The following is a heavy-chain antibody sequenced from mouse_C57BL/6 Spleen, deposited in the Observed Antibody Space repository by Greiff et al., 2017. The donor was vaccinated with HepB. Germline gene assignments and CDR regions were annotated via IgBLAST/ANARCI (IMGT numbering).Heavy chain of an antibody. J-gene: IGHJ1*03. V-gene: IGHV1-59*01. CDR3: ARNDYDVWYFDV. CDR2: IDPSDSYT. CDR1: GYTFTSYW. Sequence: QVQLQQPGAELVRPGTSVKLSCKASGYTFTSYWMHWVKQRPGQGLEWIGVIDPSDSYTNYNQKFKGKATLTVDTSSSTAYMQLSSLTSEDSAVYYCARNDYDVWYFDVWGTGTTVTVSS. D-gene: IGHD2-4*01.